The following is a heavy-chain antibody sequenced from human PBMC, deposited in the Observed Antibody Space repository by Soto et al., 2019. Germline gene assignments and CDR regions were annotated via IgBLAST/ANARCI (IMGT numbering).Heavy chain of an antibody. CDR3: ARGFVITFGGVIVHPDLAPIDY. D-gene: IGHD3-16*02. CDR1: GYTFTGYY. Sequence: GASVKVSCKASGYTFTGYYMHWVRQAPGQGLEWMGLINPNRGGTNYAQKIQGWVTMTRDTSISTAYMELSRLRSDDTAVYYCARGFVITFGGVIVHPDLAPIDYWGQGTLVTVSS. CDR2: INPNRGGT. V-gene: IGHV1-2*04. J-gene: IGHJ4*02.